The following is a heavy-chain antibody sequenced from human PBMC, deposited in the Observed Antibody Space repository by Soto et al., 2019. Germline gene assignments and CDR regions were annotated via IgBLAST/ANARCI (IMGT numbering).Heavy chain of an antibody. V-gene: IGHV4-30-2*01. CDR3: ARGSDYFDF. J-gene: IGHJ4*02. Sequence: SETLSLTCAVSGGSISSGGYPWSWIRQPPGKGLEWIGYIYHTGSTYYSPSLKSRLTISVDRPKNQFSLKLSSVSAADTAVYFCARGSDYFDFWGLGTLVT. CDR2: IYHTGST. CDR1: GGSISSGGYP.